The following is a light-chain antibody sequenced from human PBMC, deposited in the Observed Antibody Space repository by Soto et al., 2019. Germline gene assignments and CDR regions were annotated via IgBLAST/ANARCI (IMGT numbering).Light chain of an antibody. Sequence: EIVMTQSPATLSVSPGERATLSCRASQRVSRNLAWYQQKPGQAPRLLIYGASTRATGVPVRFSGSGSGTEFTLTISSLQSEDFAVYYCQHYDHWPLTFGRGTKVDIK. J-gene: IGKJ1*01. CDR2: GAS. CDR3: QHYDHWPLT. CDR1: QRVSRN. V-gene: IGKV3-15*01.